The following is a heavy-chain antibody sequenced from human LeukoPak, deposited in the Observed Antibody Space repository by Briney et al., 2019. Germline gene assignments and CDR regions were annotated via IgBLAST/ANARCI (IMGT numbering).Heavy chain of an antibody. CDR1: RFTFSSYS. J-gene: IGHJ4*02. CDR2: ISSSSSTI. CDR3: AREAPQYYFDY. V-gene: IGHV3-48*04. Sequence: GGSLRLSCAASRFTFSSYSMNWVRQAPGKGLEWVSYISSSSSTIYYADSVKGRFTISRDNAKNSLYLQMNSLRAEDTAVYYCAREAPQYYFDYWGQGTLVTVSS. D-gene: IGHD4-11*01.